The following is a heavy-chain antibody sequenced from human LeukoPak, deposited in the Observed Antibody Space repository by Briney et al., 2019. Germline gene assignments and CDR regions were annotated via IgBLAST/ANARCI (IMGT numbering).Heavy chain of an antibody. Sequence: PSETLSLTCTVSGGSISSGSYYWTWIRQPAGKGLEWIGRIYTSGSTNYNPSLKSRVTMSVDTSKNQFSLKLSSVTAADTAVYYCARVSGRSGCVSPSDVWGKGTTVTVSS. CDR2: IYTSGST. CDR1: GGSISSGSYY. J-gene: IGHJ6*03. CDR3: ARVSGRSGCVSPSDV. D-gene: IGHD1-26*01. V-gene: IGHV4-61*02.